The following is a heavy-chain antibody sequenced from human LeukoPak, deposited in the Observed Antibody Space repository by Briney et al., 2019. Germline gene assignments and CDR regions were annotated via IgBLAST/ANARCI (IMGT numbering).Heavy chain of an antibody. CDR2: IYPGDSDT. V-gene: IGHV5-51*01. CDR3: ARHVDTATIDY. J-gene: IGHJ4*02. CDR1: GYSFTSYW. D-gene: IGHD5-18*01. Sequence: GESLQISFQGSGYSFTSYWIGWVRPMPGKGLEWMGIIYPGDSDTRYSPSFQGQVTISADKSISTAYLQWSSLKASDTAMYYCARHVDTATIDYWGQGTLVTVSS.